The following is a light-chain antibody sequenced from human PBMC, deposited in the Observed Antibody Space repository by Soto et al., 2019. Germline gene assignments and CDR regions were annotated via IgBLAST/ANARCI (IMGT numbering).Light chain of an antibody. Sequence: EIVLTHSPATLSLSPWEIATLSCRASQNISIYLAWYQQKPGQAPRLLIYDASNRATGIPARFSGSGSGTDFTLTNSSLEPEDFAVYYCQQRNNWPPEITFGQGTRLEIK. CDR3: QQRNNWPPEIT. J-gene: IGKJ5*01. V-gene: IGKV3-11*01. CDR2: DAS. CDR1: QNISIY.